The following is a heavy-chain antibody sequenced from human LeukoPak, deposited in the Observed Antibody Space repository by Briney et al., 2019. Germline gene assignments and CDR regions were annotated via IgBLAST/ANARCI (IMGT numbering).Heavy chain of an antibody. J-gene: IGHJ4*02. Sequence: GASVKVSCKASGYTFTSYDINWVRQATGQGLEWMGWMNPNSGNTGYAQKFQGRVTITRNTSISTAYMELSSLRSEDTAVYYCARDGLRSGTYYREAFDYWSQGTLVTVSS. CDR1: GYTFTSYD. CDR3: ARDGLRSGTYYREAFDY. V-gene: IGHV1-8*03. D-gene: IGHD3-10*01. CDR2: MNPNSGNT.